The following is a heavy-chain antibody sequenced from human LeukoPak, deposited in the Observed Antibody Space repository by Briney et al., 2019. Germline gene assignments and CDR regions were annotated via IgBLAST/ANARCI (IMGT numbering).Heavy chain of an antibody. J-gene: IGHJ5*02. CDR3: ATLIVATIGGWLHWFDP. D-gene: IGHD5-12*01. V-gene: IGHV4-39*07. Sequence: SETLSLTCTVSGGSISSYYWSWIRQPPGKGLEWIGSIYYSGSTYYNPSLKSRVTIPVDTSKNQFSLKLSSVTAADTAVYYCATLIVATIGGWLHWFDPWGQGTLVTVSS. CDR1: GGSISSYY. CDR2: IYYSGST.